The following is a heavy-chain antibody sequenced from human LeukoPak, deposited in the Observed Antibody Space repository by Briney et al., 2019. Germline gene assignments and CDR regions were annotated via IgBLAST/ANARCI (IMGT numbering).Heavy chain of an antibody. CDR3: ARGSGYYPRGSSAFDI. Sequence: SVKVSCKASGGTFSSYAISWVRQAPGQGLEWMGRIIPIFGTANYAQKFQGRVTITTDESTSTAYMELSSLRSEDTAVYYCARGSGYYPRGSSAFDIWGQGTMVTVSP. CDR1: GGTFSSYA. D-gene: IGHD3-22*01. V-gene: IGHV1-69*05. J-gene: IGHJ3*02. CDR2: IIPIFGTA.